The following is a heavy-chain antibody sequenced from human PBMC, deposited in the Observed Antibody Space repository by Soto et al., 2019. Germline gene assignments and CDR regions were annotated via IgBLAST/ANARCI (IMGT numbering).Heavy chain of an antibody. CDR2: ISAYNGNT. Sequence: CKASGYTFTSYGISWVRQAPGQGLEWMGWISAYNGNTNYAQKLQGRVTMTTDTSTSTAYMELRSLRSDDTAVYYCARVRNDPNFYYYYYGMDVWGQGTTVTVSS. V-gene: IGHV1-18*04. D-gene: IGHD1-1*01. CDR1: GYTFTSYG. J-gene: IGHJ6*02. CDR3: ARVRNDPNFYYYYYGMDV.